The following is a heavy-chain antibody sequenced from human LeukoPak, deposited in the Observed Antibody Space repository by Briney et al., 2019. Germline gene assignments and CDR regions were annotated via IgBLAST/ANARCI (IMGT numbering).Heavy chain of an antibody. J-gene: IGHJ5*02. CDR2: MWYDGSNK. V-gene: IGHV3-33*01. D-gene: IGHD4-17*01. CDR3: ARGGDYGDYGNWFDP. CDR1: GFTFSSYG. Sequence: GGSLRLPCAASGFTFSSYGMHWVRQAPGKGLEWVAVMWYDGSNKYYADSVKGRFTISRDNSKNTLYLQMNSLRAEDTAVYYCARGGDYGDYGNWFDPWGQGTLVTVSS.